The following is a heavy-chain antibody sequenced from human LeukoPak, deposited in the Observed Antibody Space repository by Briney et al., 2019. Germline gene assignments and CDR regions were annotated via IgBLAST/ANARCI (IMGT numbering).Heavy chain of an antibody. V-gene: IGHV4-59*12. D-gene: IGHD3-22*01. Sequence: SETLSLTCTVSGGSISSYYWSWIRQPPGKGLEWIGYIYYSGSTNYNPSLKSRVTISVDTSKNQFSLKLSSVTAADTAVYYCARDRRGVYYYDSSGYYYFDYWGQGTLVTVSS. J-gene: IGHJ4*02. CDR2: IYYSGST. CDR3: ARDRRGVYYYDSSGYYYFDY. CDR1: GGSISSYY.